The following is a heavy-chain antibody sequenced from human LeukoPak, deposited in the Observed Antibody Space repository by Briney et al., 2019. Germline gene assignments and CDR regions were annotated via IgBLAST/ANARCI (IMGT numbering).Heavy chain of an antibody. CDR1: GFTFSSYG. V-gene: IGHV3-30*02. CDR2: IRYDGSNK. Sequence: GGSLRLSCAASGFTFSSYGMHWVRQAPGKGLEGVAFIRYDGSNKYYADSVKGRFTISRDNSKNTLYLQKNSLRAEDTAVYYCAKGLNTVTTYYFDYWGQGTLVTVSS. CDR3: AKGLNTVTTYYFDY. D-gene: IGHD4-17*01. J-gene: IGHJ4*02.